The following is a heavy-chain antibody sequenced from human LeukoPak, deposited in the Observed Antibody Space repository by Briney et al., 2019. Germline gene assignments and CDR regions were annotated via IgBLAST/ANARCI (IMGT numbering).Heavy chain of an antibody. CDR3: ARAGRVEWNWFDP. CDR2: IIPILGIA. Sequence: GASVKVSCKASGGTFSSYAISWVRQAPGQGLEWMGRIIPILGIANYAQKFQGRVTITADKSTSTAYMELSSLRSEDTAVYYCARAGRVEWNWFDPWGQGTLVTVSS. J-gene: IGHJ5*02. CDR1: GGTFSSYA. D-gene: IGHD3-3*01. V-gene: IGHV1-69*04.